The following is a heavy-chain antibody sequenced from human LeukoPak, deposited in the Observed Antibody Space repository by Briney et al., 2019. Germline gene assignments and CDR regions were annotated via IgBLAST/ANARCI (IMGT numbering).Heavy chain of an antibody. CDR3: ARGRYSGYVNDY. CDR2: IYYSGST. Sequence: ASETLSLTCTVSGGSISSYYWSWIRQPPGKGLEWIGYIYYSGSTNYNPSLKSRVTISVDTSKNQFSLKLSSVTAADTAVYYCARGRYSGYVNDYWGQGTLVTVSS. V-gene: IGHV4-59*08. CDR1: GGSISSYY. J-gene: IGHJ4*02. D-gene: IGHD5-12*01.